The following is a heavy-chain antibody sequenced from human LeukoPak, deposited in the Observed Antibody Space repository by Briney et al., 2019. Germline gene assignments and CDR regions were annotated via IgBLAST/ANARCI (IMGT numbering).Heavy chain of an antibody. Sequence: GRSLRLSCAASGFTFSSYSMNWVRQAPGKGLEWVSSISSSSSYIYYADSVKGRFTISRDNAKNSLYLQMNSLRAEDTAVYYCARQVIAAAGLFDYWGQGTLVTVSS. CDR2: ISSSSSYI. CDR3: ARQVIAAAGLFDY. J-gene: IGHJ4*02. D-gene: IGHD6-13*01. CDR1: GFTFSSYS. V-gene: IGHV3-21*01.